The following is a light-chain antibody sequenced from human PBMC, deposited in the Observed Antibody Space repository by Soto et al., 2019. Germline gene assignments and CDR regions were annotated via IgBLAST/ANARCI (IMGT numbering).Light chain of an antibody. Sequence: DIQMTQSPSSLSASLEDRVIIXXRASQSISNHLNWYQQKPGKAPKVXIFAASSLQSGVPSRFSGSRSGPDFTLTISSLQPEDFATYYCQQSYSSPPTFGQGTKVDIK. J-gene: IGKJ1*01. CDR3: QQSYSSPPT. CDR1: QSISNH. CDR2: AAS. V-gene: IGKV1-39*01.